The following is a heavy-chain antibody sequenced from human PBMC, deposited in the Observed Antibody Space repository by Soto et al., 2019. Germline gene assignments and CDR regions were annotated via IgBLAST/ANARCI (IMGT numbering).Heavy chain of an antibody. CDR3: ARCIAAAGPIDF. J-gene: IGHJ4*02. CDR1: GGSISSSNW. V-gene: IGHV4-4*02. Sequence: QVQLQESGPGLVKPSGTLSLTCAVSGGSISSSNWWSWVRQPPGKGLEWIGEIYHSGSTNYNPSLKIRVTISVDKAKNQVARKLSSVTAADTAVYYCARCIAAAGPIDFWGQGTLVTVSS. CDR2: IYHSGST. D-gene: IGHD6-13*01.